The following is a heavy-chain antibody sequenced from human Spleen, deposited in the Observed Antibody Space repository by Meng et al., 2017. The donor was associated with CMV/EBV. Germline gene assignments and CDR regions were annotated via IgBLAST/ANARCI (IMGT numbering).Heavy chain of an antibody. Sequence: GSLRLSCTVSGGSIGGSISRLTYYWGWIRQPPGKGLEWIGSIYYSGSTYYNPSLKSRVTISVDTSKNQFSLKLSSVTAADTAVYYCARRKTSRTVIAARLPLGNWFGPWGQGTLVTVSS. V-gene: IGHV4-39*07. CDR3: ARRKTSRTVIAARLPLGNWFGP. CDR2: IYYSGST. J-gene: IGHJ5*02. CDR1: GGSIGGSISRLTYY. D-gene: IGHD6-6*01.